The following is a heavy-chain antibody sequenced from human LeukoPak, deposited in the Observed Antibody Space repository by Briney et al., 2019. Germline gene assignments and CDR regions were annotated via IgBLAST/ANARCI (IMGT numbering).Heavy chain of an antibody. J-gene: IGHJ6*03. CDR2: FDPEDGET. V-gene: IGHV1-24*01. D-gene: IGHD1-1*01. Sequence: ASVKVSCKVSGYTLTELSMHWVRQAPGKGLEWMGGFDPEDGETIYAQKFQDRVTMTEDTSTDTAYMELSSLRSEDTAVYYCATDSGNWNGASTQPYYYYYYYMDVWGKGTTVTVSS. CDR1: GYTLTELS. CDR3: ATDSGNWNGASTQPYYYYYYYMDV.